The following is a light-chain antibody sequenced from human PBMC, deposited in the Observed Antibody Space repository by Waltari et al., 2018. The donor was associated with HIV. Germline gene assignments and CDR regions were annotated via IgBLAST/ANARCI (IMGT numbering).Light chain of an antibody. CDR3: SSYTSSNTWV. CDR1: SSDVGYYNR. J-gene: IGLJ3*02. Sequence: QSALTQPPSVSGSPGQSVTISCTGTSSDVGYYNRVSWYQQPPGTAPRRMIFEVSNRPSGVPDRFSGSKADNTASLPISGLQAEDEADYYCSSYTSSNTWVFGGGTKLTVL. CDR2: EVS. V-gene: IGLV2-18*02.